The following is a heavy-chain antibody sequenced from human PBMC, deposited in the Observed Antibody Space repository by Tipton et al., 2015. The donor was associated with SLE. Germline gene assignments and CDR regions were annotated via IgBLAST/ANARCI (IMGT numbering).Heavy chain of an antibody. D-gene: IGHD6-19*01. CDR2: IYTSGSI. CDR1: GGSISNNH. V-gene: IGHV4-4*07. Sequence: TLSLTCTVSGGSISNNHWSWIRQPAGRGLEWIGRIYTSGSINYNPSLKSRVTMSVDTSKNQLSLKLSSVTAADTAVYYCTTSGWPRDYWGQGTLVTVSS. CDR3: TTSGWPRDY. J-gene: IGHJ4*02.